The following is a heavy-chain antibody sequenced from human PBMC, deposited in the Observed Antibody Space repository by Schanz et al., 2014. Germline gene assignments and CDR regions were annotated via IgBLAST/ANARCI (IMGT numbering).Heavy chain of an antibody. V-gene: IGHV3-23*01. CDR3: AKGRFGELSAFDI. CDR2: ISGSGGST. J-gene: IGHJ3*02. CDR1: GFTFSSYA. Sequence: EVQLLASGGGLVQPGGSLRLSCAASGFTFSSYAMSWVRQAPGKGLEWVSAISGSGGSTYYADSVKGRFTISRDNSKNTLYLQMNSLRVEDTAVYYCAKGRFGELSAFDIWGQGTMVTVSS. D-gene: IGHD3-10*01.